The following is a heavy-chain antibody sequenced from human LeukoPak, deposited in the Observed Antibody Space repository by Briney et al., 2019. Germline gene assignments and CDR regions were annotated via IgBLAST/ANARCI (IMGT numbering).Heavy chain of an antibody. CDR1: GYTFTSYG. J-gene: IGHJ4*02. Sequence: GASVKVSCKASGYTFTSYGISWVRQAPGQGLEWMGWVSAYNGNTNYAQRFQGRVTMTTDTSTTTAYMELRSLRSDDTAVYYCARDLACGGDCYIFFDYWGQGTVVTVSP. CDR2: VSAYNGNT. CDR3: ARDLACGGDCYIFFDY. V-gene: IGHV1-18*01. D-gene: IGHD2-21*01.